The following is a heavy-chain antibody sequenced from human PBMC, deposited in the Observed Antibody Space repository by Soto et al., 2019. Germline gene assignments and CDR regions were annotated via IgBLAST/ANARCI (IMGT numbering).Heavy chain of an antibody. CDR2: ISAYNGNT. V-gene: IGHV1-18*03. J-gene: IGHJ4*02. CDR1: GYTFTSYG. Sequence: APVKVSCKASGYTFTSYGISSGRQAPGQGLEWMGWISAYNGNTKYAQKFQGRVTMTTDTSTSTAYLEVRSLRSDDMAVYYCARGAAAGVNDSWGQGTLVTVSS. CDR3: ARGAAAGVNDS. D-gene: IGHD6-13*01.